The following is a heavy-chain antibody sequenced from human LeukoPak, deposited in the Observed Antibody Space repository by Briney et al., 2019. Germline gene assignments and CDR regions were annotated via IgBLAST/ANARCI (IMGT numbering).Heavy chain of an antibody. CDR2: IIPIFGTA. J-gene: IGHJ5*02. CDR3: ARDNYAGANWFDP. Sequence: SVKVSCKASGGTFSSYAISWVRQAPGQGPEWMGGIIPIFGTANYAQKFQGRVTITTDESTSTAYMELSSLRSEDTAVYYCARDNYAGANWFDPWGQGTLVTVSS. CDR1: GGTFSSYA. V-gene: IGHV1-69*05. D-gene: IGHD1-7*01.